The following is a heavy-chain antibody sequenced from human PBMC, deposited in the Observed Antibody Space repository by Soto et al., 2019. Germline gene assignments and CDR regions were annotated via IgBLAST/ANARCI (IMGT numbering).Heavy chain of an antibody. V-gene: IGHV3-30-3*01. J-gene: IGHJ4*02. Sequence: GGSLRLSCAASGFTFSSYAMHWVRQAPGKGLEWVAVISYDGSNKYYADSVKGRFTISRDNSKNTLYLQMNSLRAEDTAVYYCARDRFPYDSSGYLFDYWGQGTLVTVSS. D-gene: IGHD3-22*01. CDR2: ISYDGSNK. CDR1: GFTFSSYA. CDR3: ARDRFPYDSSGYLFDY.